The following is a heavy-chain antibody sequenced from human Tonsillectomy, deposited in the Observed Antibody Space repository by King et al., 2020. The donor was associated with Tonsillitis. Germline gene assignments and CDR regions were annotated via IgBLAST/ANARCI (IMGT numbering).Heavy chain of an antibody. D-gene: IGHD3-16*01. CDR1: GFTLSSCG. J-gene: IGHJ4*02. V-gene: IGHV3-30*18. CDR3: AKDGAHWAFDY. CDR2: ISYEGSNK. Sequence: VQLVESGGGVVQPGRSLRLSCAASGFTLSSCGMHWVRQAPGKGLEWVALISYEGSNKYYADSWKGRFTISRDNSKNTLYLQMNSLRAEDTAVYYCAKDGAHWAFDYWGQGTLVTVSS.